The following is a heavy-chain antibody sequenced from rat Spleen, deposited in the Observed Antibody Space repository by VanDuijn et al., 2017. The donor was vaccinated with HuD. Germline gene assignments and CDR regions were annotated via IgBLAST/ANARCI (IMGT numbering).Heavy chain of an antibody. J-gene: IGHJ2*01. Sequence: EVQLVESGGGLVQPGRSMKLSCAASGFTFSNYGMHWIRQAPTKGLEWVATISYDGTTTSYRDSVRGRFTISRDNAKSTLYLQMNSLRSEDTATYYCARHDYWGQGVMVTVSS. CDR3: ARHDY. CDR2: ISYDGTTT. CDR1: GFTFSNYG. V-gene: IGHV5-29*01.